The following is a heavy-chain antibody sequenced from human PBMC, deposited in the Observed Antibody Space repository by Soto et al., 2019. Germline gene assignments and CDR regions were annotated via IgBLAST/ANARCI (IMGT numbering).Heavy chain of an antibody. V-gene: IGHV1-69*01. CDR2: IIPIFGTA. Sequence: QVQLVQSGAEVKKPGSSVKVSCKASGGTFSSYAISWVRQAPGQGLEWMGGIIPIFGTANYEQKFQGRVTITADESTSTAYMELSSLRSEDTAVYYCARGSQSIAARPYYYYGMDVWGQGTTVTVSS. D-gene: IGHD6-6*01. CDR3: ARGSQSIAARPYYYYGMDV. J-gene: IGHJ6*02. CDR1: GGTFSSYA.